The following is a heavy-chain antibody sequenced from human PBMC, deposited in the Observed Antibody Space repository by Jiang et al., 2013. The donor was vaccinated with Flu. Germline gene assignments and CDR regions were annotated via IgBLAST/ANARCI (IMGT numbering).Heavy chain of an antibody. J-gene: IGHJ4*02. CDR2: VSAFNGNA. CDR3: ARWMIRGLTRTSPLDF. Sequence: SGAEVKKPGASVKVSCTTSGYTFISYGLSWVRQAPGQGLEWMGWVSAFNGNANPAQKFRGRVTMTRDVSTSTAYMELTSLTSDDTAVYYCARWMIRGLTRTSPLDFWGQGTLVNVST. V-gene: IGHV1-18*01. CDR1: GYTFISYG. D-gene: IGHD3-10*01.